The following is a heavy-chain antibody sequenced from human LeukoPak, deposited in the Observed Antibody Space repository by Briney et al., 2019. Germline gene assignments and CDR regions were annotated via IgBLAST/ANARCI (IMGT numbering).Heavy chain of an antibody. D-gene: IGHD3-16*01. CDR3: ARGSFTYGPGGD. J-gene: IGHJ1*01. CDR1: GYSFTRDW. Sequence: GESLKISCKGSGYSFTRDWIAWVRQMLGKGLEWMGLIYPGDSETKYTPSFEGQVTISADKSINTAYLEWSSLKTSDTAMYYCARGSFTYGPGGDWGQGTLVTVSS. V-gene: IGHV5-51*01. CDR2: IYPGDSET.